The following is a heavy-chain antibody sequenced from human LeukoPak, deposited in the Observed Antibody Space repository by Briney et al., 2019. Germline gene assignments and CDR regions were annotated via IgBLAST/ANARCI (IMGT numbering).Heavy chain of an antibody. D-gene: IGHD2-2*01. CDR2: IIPIFGTA. V-gene: IGHV1-69*05. Sequence: GASVKVSCKASGYTFTGYYMHWVRQAPGQGLEWMGGIIPIFGTANYAQKFQGRVTITTDESTSTAYMELSSLRSEDTAVYYCARSSIRYCSSTSCRMFFDIWGQGTMVTVSS. CDR1: GYTFTGYY. CDR3: ARSSIRYCSSTSCRMFFDI. J-gene: IGHJ3*02.